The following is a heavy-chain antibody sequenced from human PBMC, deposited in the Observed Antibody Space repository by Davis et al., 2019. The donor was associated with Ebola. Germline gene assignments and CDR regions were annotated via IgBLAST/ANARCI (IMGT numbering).Heavy chain of an antibody. CDR3: ARWCYYDSSGYTLDAFDI. J-gene: IGHJ3*02. Sequence: MPSETLSLTCTVSGGSISSGGYYWSWIRQHPGKGLEWIGYIYYSGSTYYNPSLKSRVTISVDRSKNQFSLKLSSVTAADTAVYYCARWCYYDSSGYTLDAFDIWGQGTMVTVSS. CDR1: GGSISSGGYY. V-gene: IGHV4-31*03. CDR2: IYYSGST. D-gene: IGHD3-22*01.